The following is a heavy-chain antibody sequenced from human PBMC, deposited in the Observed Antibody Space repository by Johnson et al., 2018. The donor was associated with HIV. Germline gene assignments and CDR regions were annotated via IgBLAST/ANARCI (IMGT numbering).Heavy chain of an antibody. J-gene: IGHJ3*02. CDR2: IWHDGRDV. V-gene: IGHV3-33*03. CDR3: AKDQHGPLVPTVMRDDAFDI. D-gene: IGHD5-12*01. CDR1: GFTFSSYG. Sequence: VQLVESGGGVVQPGTSLRLSCAASGFTFSSYGIHWVRQAPGKGLEWVAFIWHDGRDVYYADSVKGRFTVSRDNSNNAVYLQMNSLGAGDTAVYYCAKDQHGPLVPTVMRDDAFDIWGQGTMVTVSS.